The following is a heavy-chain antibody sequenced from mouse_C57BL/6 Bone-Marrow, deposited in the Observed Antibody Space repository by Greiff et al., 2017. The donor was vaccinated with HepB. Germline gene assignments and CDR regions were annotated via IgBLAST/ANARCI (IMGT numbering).Heavy chain of an antibody. CDR3: ASLYYYGSSFDY. V-gene: IGHV7-3*01. CDR1: GFTFTDYY. J-gene: IGHJ2*01. CDR2: IRNKANGYTT. Sequence: EVQVVESGGGLVQPGGSLSLSCAASGFTFTDYYMSWVRQPPGKALEWLGFIRNKANGYTTEYSASVKGRFTISRDNSQSILYLQMNALRAEDSATYYCASLYYYGSSFDYWGQGTTLTVSS. D-gene: IGHD1-1*01.